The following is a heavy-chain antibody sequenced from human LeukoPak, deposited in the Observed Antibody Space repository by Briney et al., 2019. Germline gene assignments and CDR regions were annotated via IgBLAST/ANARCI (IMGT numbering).Heavy chain of an antibody. CDR2: IKQDGSEK. Sequence: GGSLRLSCAASGFTFSSYWMSWVRQAPGKGLEWVANIKQDGSEKYYVDSVNGRFTISRDNAKNSLYLQMNSLRAEDTAVYYCAREHLHYYGSSGYYCDYWGQGTLVTVSS. J-gene: IGHJ4*02. CDR1: GFTFSSYW. D-gene: IGHD3-22*01. CDR3: AREHLHYYGSSGYYCDY. V-gene: IGHV3-7*01.